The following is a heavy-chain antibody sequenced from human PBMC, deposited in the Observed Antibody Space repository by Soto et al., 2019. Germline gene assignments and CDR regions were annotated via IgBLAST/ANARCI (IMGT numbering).Heavy chain of an antibody. CDR2: IYYSGST. CDR3: ARGGLNIAVAGTSWFDP. D-gene: IGHD6-19*01. Sequence: SETLSLTCTVSGGSISSGGYYWSWIRQHPGKGLEWIGYIYYSGSTYYNPSLKSRVTISVDTSKNQFSLKLSSVTAADTAVYYCARGGLNIAVAGTSWFDPWGQGTLVTVSS. J-gene: IGHJ5*02. V-gene: IGHV4-31*03. CDR1: GGSISSGGYY.